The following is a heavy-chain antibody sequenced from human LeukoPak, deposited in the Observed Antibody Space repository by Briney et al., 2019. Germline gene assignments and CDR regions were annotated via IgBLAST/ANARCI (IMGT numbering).Heavy chain of an antibody. D-gene: IGHD3-10*01. J-gene: IGHJ3*02. V-gene: IGHV3-21*01. CDR2: ISSTSTYI. CDR3: ATHVFVNIDAFDI. CDR1: GFNFSIYS. Sequence: GGSLRLSCAASGFNFSIYSMNWVRQAPGKGLEWVSSISSTSTYIYYKDSVRGRFTISRDNAKNSLYLQMSSLRAEDTAVYYCATHVFVNIDAFDIWGQGTMVTVSS.